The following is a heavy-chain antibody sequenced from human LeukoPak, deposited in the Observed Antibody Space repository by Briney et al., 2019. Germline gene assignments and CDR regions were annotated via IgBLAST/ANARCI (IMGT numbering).Heavy chain of an antibody. Sequence: SETLSLTCAVCSGSFSGYYWSWIRQPPGKGLEWIGEINHSGSTNYNPSLKSRVTISVDTSKNQFSLKLSSVTAADTAVYYCARVLGNYVLIFDYWGQGTLVTVSS. CDR1: SGSFSGYY. J-gene: IGHJ4*02. CDR3: ARVLGNYVLIFDY. V-gene: IGHV4-34*01. CDR2: INHSGST. D-gene: IGHD1-7*01.